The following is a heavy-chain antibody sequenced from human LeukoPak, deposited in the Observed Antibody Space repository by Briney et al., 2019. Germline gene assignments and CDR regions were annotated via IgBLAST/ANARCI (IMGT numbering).Heavy chain of an antibody. CDR2: IYYSGTT. J-gene: IGHJ5*02. CDR1: GGSISSSSYY. CDR3: ARHRIAAAGNVDWFDP. Sequence: SETLSLTCTVSGGSISSSSYYWGWIRQPPGKGLEWIGGIYYSGTTYYNPSLKSRVTISVDTSKNQFSLKLSSVTAADTAVYYCARHRIAAAGNVDWFDPWGQGTLVTVSS. D-gene: IGHD6-13*01. V-gene: IGHV4-39*01.